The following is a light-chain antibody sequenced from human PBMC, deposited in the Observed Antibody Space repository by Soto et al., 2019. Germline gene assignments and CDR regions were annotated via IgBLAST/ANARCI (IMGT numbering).Light chain of an antibody. CDR1: QTINSF. CDR2: DAS. CDR3: QQYYRYPWT. J-gene: IGKJ1*01. V-gene: IGKV1-5*01. Sequence: DIQMTQSPSTLSAYVGDRVTITCRASQTINSFLAWYQQTPGKAPKLLIYDASSLQSGVPSRFSGGGSGTEFTLTISSLQPDDFATFHCQQYYRYPWTFGQGTKVDIK.